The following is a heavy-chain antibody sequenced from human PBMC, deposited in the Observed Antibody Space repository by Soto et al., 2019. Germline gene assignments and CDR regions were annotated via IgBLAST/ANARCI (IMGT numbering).Heavy chain of an antibody. V-gene: IGHV1-18*01. D-gene: IGHD2-2*01. CDR1: GYTFTSYG. CDR2: ISAYNGNT. J-gene: IGHJ3*02. CDR3: ARDIEGYCSSTSCYGSGAFDI. Sequence: GASVKVSCKASGYTFTSYGISWVRQAPGQGLEWMGWISAYNGNTNYAQKLQGRVTMTTDTSTSTAYMELRSLRSDDTAVYYCARDIEGYCSSTSCYGSGAFDIWGQGTMVTVSS.